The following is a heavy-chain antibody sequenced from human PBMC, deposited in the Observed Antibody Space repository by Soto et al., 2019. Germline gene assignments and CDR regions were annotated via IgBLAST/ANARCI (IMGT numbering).Heavy chain of an antibody. V-gene: IGHV3-11*01. CDR2: ISSGGSSI. J-gene: IGHJ4*02. CDR3: ASLAIGTIIRGAPDF. Sequence: GGSLRLSCAASGFTFSDYYMTWIRQAPGKGLEWVSYISSGGSSIYYADSVKGRFTISRDNAKNSLYLQMNSLRAEDTAMYYCASLAIGTIIRGAPDFWGQGTLVTVSS. CDR1: GFTFSDYY. D-gene: IGHD3-10*01.